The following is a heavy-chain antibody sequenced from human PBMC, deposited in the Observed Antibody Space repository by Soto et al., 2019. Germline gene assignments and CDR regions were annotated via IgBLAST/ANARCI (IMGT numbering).Heavy chain of an antibody. V-gene: IGHV5-51*01. CDR2: IHPIASRT. D-gene: IGHD6-6*01. CDR1: GCTFAHYW. CDR3: SNVKYSTSVRYLQN. Sequence: PGESLKIWYESSGCTFAHYWIGWVSQLPGKGVESVAIIHPIASRTLYSLYFQCQGTISADKSISTAYLQWTRLKASDNAIYSCSNVKYSTSVRYLQNWGQGTPVTVSS. J-gene: IGHJ1*01.